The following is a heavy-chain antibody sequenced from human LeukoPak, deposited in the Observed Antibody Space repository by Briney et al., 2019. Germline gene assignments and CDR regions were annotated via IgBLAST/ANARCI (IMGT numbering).Heavy chain of an antibody. CDR3: ARQSSGYYL. V-gene: IGHV4-39*01. D-gene: IGHD3-22*01. Sequence: SRVTISVDKSKNQFSLKLSSVTAADTAVYYCARQSSGYYLWGQGTLVTVSS. J-gene: IGHJ4*02.